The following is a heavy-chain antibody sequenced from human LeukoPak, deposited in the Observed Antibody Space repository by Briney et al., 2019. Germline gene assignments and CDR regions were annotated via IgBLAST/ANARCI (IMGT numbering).Heavy chain of an antibody. V-gene: IGHV3-7*01. CDR1: GFTFTNYW. CDR3: ARRAGSLT. CDR2: IKQDGSDK. Sequence: GGSLRLSCAASGFTFTNYWMSWVRQAPGKGLEWVANIKQDGSDKFYVDSVKGRFTISRDNAKNSLSLQMNNLRGEDTAVYYCARRAGSLTWGQGTLVTVSS. J-gene: IGHJ4*02.